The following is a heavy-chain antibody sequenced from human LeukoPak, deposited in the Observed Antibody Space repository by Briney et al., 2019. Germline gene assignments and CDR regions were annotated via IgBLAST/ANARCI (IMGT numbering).Heavy chain of an antibody. CDR1: GFTFDDYA. J-gene: IGHJ6*02. CDR3: AKGMVRGVPYYYYGMDV. Sequence: GGSLRLSCAASGFTFDDYAMHWVRQAPGKGLERVSGISWNSCSIVYADSVKGRFTIFIDNAKNSLYLQMNSLRAEDTALYYCAKGMVRGVPYYYYGMDVWGQGTTVTVSS. CDR2: ISWNSCSI. V-gene: IGHV3-9*01. D-gene: IGHD3-10*01.